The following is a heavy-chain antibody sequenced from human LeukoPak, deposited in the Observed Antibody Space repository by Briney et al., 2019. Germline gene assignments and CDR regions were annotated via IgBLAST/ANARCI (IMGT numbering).Heavy chain of an antibody. V-gene: IGHV1-69*05. Sequence: ASVKVSCKASGGTFSSYAISWVRQAPGQGLEWMGGIIPIFGTANYAQKFQGRVTITTDESTSTAYMELSSLRSEDTAVYYCVCEALGDYYYYMDVWGKGTTVTVSS. CDR3: VCEALGDYYYYMDV. J-gene: IGHJ6*03. CDR2: IIPIFGTA. CDR1: GGTFSSYA.